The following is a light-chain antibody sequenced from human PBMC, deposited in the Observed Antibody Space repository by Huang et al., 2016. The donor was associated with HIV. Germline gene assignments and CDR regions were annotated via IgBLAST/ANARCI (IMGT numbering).Light chain of an antibody. CDR2: WAT. J-gene: IGKJ1*01. Sequence: DIVMTQSPDSLAVSPGERATINCKSSQTVLYSLNKKNYLSWFQQKPWRPPKLLIYWATTRESGVPDRFSGSGSGTDFTLTINNLQAEDVAVYFCLQYYSVPQTFGHGTKVEIK. CDR3: LQYYSVPQT. CDR1: QTVLYSLNKKNY. V-gene: IGKV4-1*01.